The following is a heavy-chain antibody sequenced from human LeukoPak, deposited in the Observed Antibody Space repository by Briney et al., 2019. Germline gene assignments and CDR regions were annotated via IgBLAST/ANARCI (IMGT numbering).Heavy chain of an antibody. CDR2: IPYDGSNR. J-gene: IGHJ4*02. D-gene: IGHD3-22*01. V-gene: IGHV3-30-3*01. Sequence: ERSLRLSCAASGFTLSNYTMHWVRQAPGKGLEWVAIIPYDGSNRYYADSVKGRFTISRDNSENTLYVQMNSLRAEDTAVYYCARGQDYYDSSGYSRFSNLDYWGQGTLVTVSS. CDR3: ARGQDYYDSSGYSRFSNLDY. CDR1: GFTLSNYT.